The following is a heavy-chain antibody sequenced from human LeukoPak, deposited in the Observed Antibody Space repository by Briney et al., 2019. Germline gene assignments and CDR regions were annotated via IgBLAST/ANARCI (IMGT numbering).Heavy chain of an antibody. CDR2: ISSSSDAI. Sequence: GGSLRLSCAASGFTFSNYDMNWVRQAPGKRLEWVSYISSSSDAIYYADSVKGRFTISRDNAENTLYLQMNSLRAEDTALYYCARVAAGTYWFDPWGQGTLVTVSS. CDR1: GFTFSNYD. D-gene: IGHD6-13*01. J-gene: IGHJ5*02. V-gene: IGHV3-48*01. CDR3: ARVAAGTYWFDP.